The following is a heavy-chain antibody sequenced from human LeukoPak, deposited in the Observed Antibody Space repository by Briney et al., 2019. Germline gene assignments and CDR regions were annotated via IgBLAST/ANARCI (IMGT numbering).Heavy chain of an antibody. CDR2: ISYDGSNK. CDR1: GFTFSSYG. CDR3: ASSSWSYLEAALDI. D-gene: IGHD3-10*01. V-gene: IGHV3-30*03. J-gene: IGHJ3*02. Sequence: HPGGSLRLSCAASGFTFSSYGMHWVRQAPGKGLEWVSVISYDGSNKYYADSVKGRFTISRDNSKNTLYLQMNSLRAEDTAVYFCASSSWSYLEAALDIWGQGTMVTVSS.